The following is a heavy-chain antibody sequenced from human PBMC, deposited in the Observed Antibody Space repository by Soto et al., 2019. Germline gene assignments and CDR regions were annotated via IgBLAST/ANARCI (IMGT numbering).Heavy chain of an antibody. Sequence: GASVKVSCKASGGTFSSYAISWVRQAPGQGLEWMGGIIPIFGTANYAQKFQGRVTITADKSTSTAYMELSSLRSEDTAVYYCAGYCSSTSCRNWGQGTLVTVSS. J-gene: IGHJ4*02. CDR3: AGYCSSTSCRN. V-gene: IGHV1-69*06. D-gene: IGHD2-2*01. CDR2: IIPIFGTA. CDR1: GGTFSSYA.